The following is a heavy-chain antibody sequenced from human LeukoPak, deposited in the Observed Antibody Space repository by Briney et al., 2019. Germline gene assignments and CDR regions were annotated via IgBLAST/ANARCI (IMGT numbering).Heavy chain of an antibody. CDR1: GGTFSSYT. CDR2: IIPILGIA. CDR3: ARGTSSTPHYDILTGPRGWFDP. V-gene: IGHV1-69*02. Sequence: SVKVSCKASGGTFSSYTISWVRQAPGQGLEWMGRIIPILGIANYAQKFQGRVTITADKSMSTAYMELSSLRSEDTAVYYCARGTSSTPHYDILTGPRGWFDPWGQGTLVTVSS. D-gene: IGHD3-9*01. J-gene: IGHJ5*02.